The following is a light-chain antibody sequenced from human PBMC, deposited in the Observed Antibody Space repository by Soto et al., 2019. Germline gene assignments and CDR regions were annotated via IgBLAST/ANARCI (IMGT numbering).Light chain of an antibody. CDR2: EVS. J-gene: IGLJ2*01. V-gene: IGLV2-8*01. CDR3: QLWETTDFRVV. Sequence: QSVLTQPPSASGSPGQSVTITCSGTSSDVGEENYVSWYQQHPGKVPKLILYEVSKRPSGVPDRFSGSRSGNTASLTVSGLQAEDEADYYCQLWETTDFRVVFGGGTKLTVL. CDR1: SSDVGEENY.